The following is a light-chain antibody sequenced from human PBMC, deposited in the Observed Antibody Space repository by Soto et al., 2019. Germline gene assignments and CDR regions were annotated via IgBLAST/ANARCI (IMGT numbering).Light chain of an antibody. J-gene: IGLJ1*01. CDR2: DVS. CDR1: GSDVGAYRY. V-gene: IGLV2-14*01. Sequence: QPASVSGSPGQSITISCTGTGSDVGAYRYVSWYQQHPGQAPKLIIYDVSNRPSGVSDRFSGSKSGNTASLTISGLQSEDEADYYCDSYTSSSSYAFGTGTKLTVL. CDR3: DSYTSSSSYA.